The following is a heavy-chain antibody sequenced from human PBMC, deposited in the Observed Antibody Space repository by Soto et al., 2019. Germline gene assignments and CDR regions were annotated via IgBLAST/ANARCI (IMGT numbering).Heavy chain of an antibody. Sequence: QVQLVQSGAEVKKPGSSVKVSCKASGGTFSSYAINWVRQAPGQGLEWMGGIIPIFATADYAQKFQGRVTITADESTSTEYMELSSLRSEDTAVYYCAQCLLGVNYYYGMDVWGQGTTVTVSS. CDR2: IIPIFATA. CDR1: GGTFSSYA. D-gene: IGHD3-16*01. V-gene: IGHV1-69*12. J-gene: IGHJ6*02. CDR3: AQCLLGVNYYYGMDV.